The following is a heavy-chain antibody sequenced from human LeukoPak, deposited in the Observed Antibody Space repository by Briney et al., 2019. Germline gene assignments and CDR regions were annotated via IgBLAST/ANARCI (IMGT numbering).Heavy chain of an antibody. CDR1: GYTFTGYY. CDR3: ASFSYDSSGYYPLDY. V-gene: IGHV1-2*06. CDR2: INPNSGGT. Sequence: ASVKVSCKASGYTFTGYYMHWVRQAPGQGLEWMGRINPNSGGTNYAQKFQGRVTMTRNTSISTAYMELSRLRSDDTAVYYCASFSYDSSGYYPLDYWGQGTLVTVSP. D-gene: IGHD3-22*01. J-gene: IGHJ4*02.